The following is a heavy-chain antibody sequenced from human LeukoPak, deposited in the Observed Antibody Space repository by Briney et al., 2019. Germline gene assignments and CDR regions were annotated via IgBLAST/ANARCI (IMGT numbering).Heavy chain of an antibody. D-gene: IGHD3-10*01. Sequence: GGSLRLSCAPSGFTFSSYGRHWVRQAPGKGLEWVAVISYDGSNKYYADSVKGRFTISRDNSKNTLYLQMNSLRAEDTAVYYCAKDLSALLEGAFDIWGQGTMVTVSS. CDR1: GFTFSSYG. CDR3: AKDLSALLEGAFDI. V-gene: IGHV3-30*18. J-gene: IGHJ3*02. CDR2: ISYDGSNK.